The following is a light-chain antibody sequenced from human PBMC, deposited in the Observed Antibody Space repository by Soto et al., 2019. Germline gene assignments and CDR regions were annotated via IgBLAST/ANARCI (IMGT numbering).Light chain of an antibody. CDR3: QQYNSFICT. J-gene: IGKJ1*01. CDR2: QAS. CDR1: QSINSW. V-gene: IGKV1-5*03. Sequence: DIQMTQSPSTLSASVGDRVTIICRASQSINSWLAWYQQKGGKAPTLLISQASNLDSGVPSRFSGSGSGTEFNRPISSFQPEDFATYYCQQYNSFICTFGQGTKVDIK.